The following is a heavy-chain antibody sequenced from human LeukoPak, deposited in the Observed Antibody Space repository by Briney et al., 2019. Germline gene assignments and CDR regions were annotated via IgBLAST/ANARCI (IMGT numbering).Heavy chain of an antibody. CDR1: GGSISSGGYY. CDR2: IYYSGST. Sequence: SETLSLTCTVSGGSISSGGYYWSWIRQHPGKGLEWIGYIYYSGSTYYNPSLKSRVTISVDASKNQFSLKLSSVTAADTAVYYCARDLSWAAFDIWGQGTMVTVSS. V-gene: IGHV4-31*03. J-gene: IGHJ3*02. D-gene: IGHD2/OR15-2a*01. CDR3: ARDLSWAAFDI.